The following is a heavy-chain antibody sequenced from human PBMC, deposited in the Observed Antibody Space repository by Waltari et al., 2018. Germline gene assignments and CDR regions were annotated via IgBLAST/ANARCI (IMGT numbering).Heavy chain of an antibody. CDR3: ARTEKTDHCSGGSCYLVYYYGMDV. J-gene: IGHJ6*02. CDR2: INHSGST. Sequence: QVQLQQWGAGLLKPSETLSLTCAVYGGSFSGSYWSWISQPPGQGPEWIGEINHSGSTNDNPSLKSRVTISVDTSKNQFSLKLSSVTAADTAVYYCARTEKTDHCSGGSCYLVYYYGMDVWGQGTTVTVSS. V-gene: IGHV4-34*01. CDR1: GGSFSGSY. D-gene: IGHD2-15*01.